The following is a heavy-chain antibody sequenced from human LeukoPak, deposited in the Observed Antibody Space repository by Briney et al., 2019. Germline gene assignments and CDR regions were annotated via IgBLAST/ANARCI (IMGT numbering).Heavy chain of an antibody. V-gene: IGHV5-51*01. D-gene: IGHD6-19*01. Sequence: GESLKISCKGSGYSFTSYWIGWVRQMAGKGLEWMGIIYPGDSHIRYSPSFQGQVTILADKSITTAYLQWSSLKASDTAMYYCARLLGWNNALDIWGQGTMVTVSS. J-gene: IGHJ3*02. CDR2: IYPGDSHI. CDR3: ARLLGWNNALDI. CDR1: GYSFTSYW.